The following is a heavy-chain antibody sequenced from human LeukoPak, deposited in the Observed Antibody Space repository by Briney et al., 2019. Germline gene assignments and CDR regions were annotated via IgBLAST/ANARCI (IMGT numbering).Heavy chain of an antibody. CDR3: AREGGSYGDY. J-gene: IGHJ4*02. CDR1: GGTFSSYT. CDR2: IIPILGIA. Sequence: SVKVSCKDSGGTFSSYTISWVRPAPGRGLEWMGRIIPILGIANYAQKFQGRVTITADKSTSTAYMELSSLRSEDTAVYYCAREGGSYGDYWGQGTLVTVSS. D-gene: IGHD1-26*01. V-gene: IGHV1-69*04.